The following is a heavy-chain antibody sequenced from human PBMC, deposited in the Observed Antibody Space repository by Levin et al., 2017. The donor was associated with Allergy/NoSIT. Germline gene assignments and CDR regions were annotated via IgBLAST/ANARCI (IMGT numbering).Heavy chain of an antibody. J-gene: IGHJ3*02. Sequence: LSLTCAASGFTFDDYAMHWVRQAPGKGLEWVSGISWNSGSIGYADSVKGRFTISRDNAKNSLYLQMNSLRIEDTALYYCARDNIGLPDAFDIWGQGTMVIVSS. V-gene: IGHV3-9*01. CDR3: ARDNIGLPDAFDI. CDR1: GFTFDDYA. D-gene: IGHD3-10*01. CDR2: ISWNSGSI.